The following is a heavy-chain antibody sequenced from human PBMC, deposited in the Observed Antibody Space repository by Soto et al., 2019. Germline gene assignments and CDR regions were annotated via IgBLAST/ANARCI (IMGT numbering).Heavy chain of an antibody. J-gene: IGHJ5*01. Sequence: QVQLVDSGGKLVKSGGSLRLSCAASGFIFSDYYMTWIRQAPGKGLEWVSHISSSGITISYADSVKGRFTISRDNANISLYLKMDSLRADDTAVYYCARGNRGFGFWFDSWGQGTPVTVSS. CDR2: ISSSGITI. V-gene: IGHV3-11*01. CDR1: GFIFSDYY. D-gene: IGHD3-16*01. CDR3: ARGNRGFGFWFDS.